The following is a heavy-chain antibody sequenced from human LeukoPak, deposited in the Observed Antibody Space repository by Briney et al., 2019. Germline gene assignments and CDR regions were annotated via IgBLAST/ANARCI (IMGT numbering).Heavy chain of an antibody. Sequence: GGSLRLSCAASGFTFSSYAMSWVRQAPGRGLEWVSAISGSGGSTYYADSVKGRFTISRDNSKNTLYLQMNSLRAEDTAVYYCAKDPHIVATIQGGYWGQGTLVTVSS. CDR3: AKDPHIVATIQGGY. J-gene: IGHJ4*02. CDR2: ISGSGGST. V-gene: IGHV3-23*01. CDR1: GFTFSSYA. D-gene: IGHD5-12*01.